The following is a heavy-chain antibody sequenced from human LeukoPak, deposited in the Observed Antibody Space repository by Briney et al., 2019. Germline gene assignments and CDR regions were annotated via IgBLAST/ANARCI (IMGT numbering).Heavy chain of an antibody. CDR3: ARDRVDYGDFGGFDY. J-gene: IGHJ4*02. CDR1: GFTFSSYA. CDR2: ISYDGSNK. D-gene: IGHD4-17*01. V-gene: IGHV3-30-3*01. Sequence: GGSLRLSCAASGFTFSSYAMHWVRQAPGKGLEWVAVISYDGSNKYYADSVKGRFTISRDNSKNTLYLQMNSLRAEDTAVYYCARDRVDYGDFGGFDYWGQGTLVTVSS.